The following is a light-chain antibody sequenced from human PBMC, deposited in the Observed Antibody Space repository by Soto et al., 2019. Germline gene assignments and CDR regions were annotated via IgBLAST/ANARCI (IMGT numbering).Light chain of an antibody. CDR1: TGAVTSGHY. V-gene: IGLV7-46*01. Sequence: QALVTQEPSLTVAPGVTVTLTCGSSTGAVTSGHYPYWFQQKPGQAPRTLIYDTNNKNSWTPARFSASLLGGKAALTLSGALPEDEAEYYCLLSYSGLRVFGGGTKLTVL. J-gene: IGLJ2*01. CDR2: DTN. CDR3: LLSYSGLRV.